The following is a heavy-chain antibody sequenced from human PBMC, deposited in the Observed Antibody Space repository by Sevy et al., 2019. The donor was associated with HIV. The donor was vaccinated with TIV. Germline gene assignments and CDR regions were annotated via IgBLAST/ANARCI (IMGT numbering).Heavy chain of an antibody. Sequence: SETLSLTCAVYGGSFSGYYWSWIRQPPGKGLEWIGEINHSGSTNYNPSLKSRVTISVDTSKNQFSLKLSSVTAADTAVYYCARGRVSYSSSSGRNYYYGMDVWGQGTTVTVSS. CDR1: GGSFSGYY. CDR3: ARGRVSYSSSSGRNYYYGMDV. V-gene: IGHV4-34*01. J-gene: IGHJ6*02. CDR2: INHSGST. D-gene: IGHD6-6*01.